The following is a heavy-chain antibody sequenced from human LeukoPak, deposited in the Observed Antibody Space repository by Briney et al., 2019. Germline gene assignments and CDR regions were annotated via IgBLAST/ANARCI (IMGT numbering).Heavy chain of an antibody. J-gene: IGHJ4*02. D-gene: IGHD2-2*01. CDR2: IFGSGDTT. Sequence: GGSLRLSCAASGFTFSNYAMNWVRQAPGKGLEWVSIIFGSGDTTYYADSVKGRFTVSRDNSKNTLYLQMNSLRAEDTAVYYCARDVGEYCSSTSCYASDYWGQGTLVTVSS. V-gene: IGHV3-23*01. CDR3: ARDVGEYCSSTSCYASDY. CDR1: GFTFSNYA.